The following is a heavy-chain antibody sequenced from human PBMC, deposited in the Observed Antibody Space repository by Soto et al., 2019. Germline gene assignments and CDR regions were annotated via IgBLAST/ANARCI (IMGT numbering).Heavy chain of an antibody. CDR2: IYWDDDK. D-gene: IGHD2-15*01. CDR3: AYLPCSGGSCYWFYFSGMGV. Sequence: QITLKESGRTLVKPTQTLTLTCTFSGFSLSTSGVGVAWIRQPPGKALEWLALIYWDDDKRYRPSLESRLTFTKDTSNNQVVLTMTNMDSVDTATYYCAYLPCSGGSCYWFYFSGMGVWGQGTTVTVS. V-gene: IGHV2-5*02. J-gene: IGHJ6*02. CDR1: GFSLSTSGVG.